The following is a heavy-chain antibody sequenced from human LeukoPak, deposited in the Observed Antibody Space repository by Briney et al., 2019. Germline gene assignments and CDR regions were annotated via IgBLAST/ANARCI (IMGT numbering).Heavy chain of an antibody. CDR3: IAHFPYFYGFDV. Sequence: AGSLRLSWVSYGFTIGTAWMSWVRQAPGKGLEWLGHIRSEGEGATTDYAAPAKARCAISRDDSKNIIYLQKSSLKIDDTAIYYCIAHFPYFYGFDVWGKGTTVTVSS. CDR1: GFTIGTAW. CDR2: IRSEGEGATT. J-gene: IGHJ6*04. V-gene: IGHV3-15*01. D-gene: IGHD3-3*02.